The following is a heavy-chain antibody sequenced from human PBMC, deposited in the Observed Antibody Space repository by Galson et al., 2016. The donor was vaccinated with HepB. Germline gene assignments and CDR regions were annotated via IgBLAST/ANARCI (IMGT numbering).Heavy chain of an antibody. CDR3: ARRTINYGGKGFFYS. J-gene: IGHJ4*02. D-gene: IGHD4-23*01. CDR2: LDWDDRK. Sequence: ALVKPTQTLTLTCTFSGFSLNTSGVCVSWIRQPPGKALEWLALLDWDDRKYYSPSLKTRLTISKDTSKAKVVLTMTNMDPVDTATYYCARRTINYGGKGFFYSWGRGTLVTVSS. CDR1: GFSLNTSGVC. V-gene: IGHV2-70*01.